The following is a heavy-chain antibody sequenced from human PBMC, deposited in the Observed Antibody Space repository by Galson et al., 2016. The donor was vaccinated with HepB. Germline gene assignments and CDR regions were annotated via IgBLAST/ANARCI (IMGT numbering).Heavy chain of an antibody. V-gene: IGHV5-51*01. D-gene: IGHD3-3*01. CDR3: ARQPGSDFWSGYYFDF. CDR2: VDPRDSDT. J-gene: IGHJ4*02. Sequence: QSGAEVKKPGESLTISCEASGYSFTKYWVGWVRQMPGKGLEWLGIVDPRDSDTRYNPAFEGQVTISVDKSFNTAYLQWSTLKASDTAIYYCARQPGSDFWSGYYFDFWGQGTLVTVSS. CDR1: GYSFTKYW.